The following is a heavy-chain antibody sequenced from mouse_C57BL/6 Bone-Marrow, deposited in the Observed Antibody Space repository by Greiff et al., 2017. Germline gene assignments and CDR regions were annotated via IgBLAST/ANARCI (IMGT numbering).Heavy chain of an antibody. J-gene: IGHJ3*01. CDR2: IYPGDGDT. CDR3: ARSEACFAD. CDR1: GYAFSSSW. V-gene: IGHV1-82*01. Sequence: QVQLQQSGPELVKPGASVKISCKASGYAFSSSWMNWVKQRPGKGLEWIGRIYPGDGDTNYNGKFKGKATLTADKSSSTAYMQLSSLTSEDSAVYFCARSEACFADWGQGALVTVSA.